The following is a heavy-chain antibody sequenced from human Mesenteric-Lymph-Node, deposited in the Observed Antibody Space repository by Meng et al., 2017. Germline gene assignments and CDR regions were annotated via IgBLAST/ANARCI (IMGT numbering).Heavy chain of an antibody. V-gene: IGHV1-8*01. CDR1: GYTFTSYD. CDR3: ARVIVGAISYYYYGMDV. CDR2: MNPNSGNT. D-gene: IGHD1-26*01. Sequence: ASVKVSCKVSGYTFTSYDINWVRQATGQGLEWMGWMNPNSGNTGYAQKFQGRVTMTRNTSISTAYMELSSLRSEDTAVYYCARVIVGAISYYYYGMDVWGQGTTVTVSS. J-gene: IGHJ6*02.